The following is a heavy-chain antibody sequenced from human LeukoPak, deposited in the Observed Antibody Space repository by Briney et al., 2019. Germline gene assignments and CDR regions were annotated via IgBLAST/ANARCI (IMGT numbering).Heavy chain of an antibody. CDR1: GFTFSSYW. CDR3: ARDQEGAFDY. Sequence: GGSLRLSCAASGFTFSSYWVSWVRQAPGKGLEWVANIKQDGSEKYYVDSVKGRFTISRDNAKNSLYLQMNSLRAEDTAVYYCARDQEGAFDYWGQGTLVTVSS. J-gene: IGHJ4*02. D-gene: IGHD3-16*01. CDR2: IKQDGSEK. V-gene: IGHV3-7*01.